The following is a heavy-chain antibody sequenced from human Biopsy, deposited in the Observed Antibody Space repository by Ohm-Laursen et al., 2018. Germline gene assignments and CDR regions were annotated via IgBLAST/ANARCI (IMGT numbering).Heavy chain of an antibody. CDR3: ARDSRGGHLNTTLITGKNLDS. CDR2: IYYTGST. Sequence: SETLSLTCAASRDSISNYYWTWIRQSPGKRLEWIGYIYYTGSTNYNPSVKSRVTISVDTSKNQFSLKLNSVTAADTAVYFCARDSRGGHLNTTLITGKNLDSWGQGILVTVSS. J-gene: IGHJ4*02. V-gene: IGHV4-59*01. D-gene: IGHD3-16*01. CDR1: RDSISNYY.